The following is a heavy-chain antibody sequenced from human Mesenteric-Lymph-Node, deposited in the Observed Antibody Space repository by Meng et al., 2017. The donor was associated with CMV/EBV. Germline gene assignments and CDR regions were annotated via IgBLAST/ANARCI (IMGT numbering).Heavy chain of an antibody. D-gene: IGHD1-7*01. CDR3: ARTRIGELLGGHDAFDI. V-gene: IGHV1-69*05. CDR2: IIPIFGTA. CDR1: GGTFSSYA. Sequence: SVKVSCKASGGTFSSYAISWVRQAPGQGLEWMGGIIPIFGTANYAQKFQGRVTITTDESTNTAYMDLSSLRSEDTAVYYCARTRIGELLGGHDAFDIWGQGTLVTVSS. J-gene: IGHJ3*02.